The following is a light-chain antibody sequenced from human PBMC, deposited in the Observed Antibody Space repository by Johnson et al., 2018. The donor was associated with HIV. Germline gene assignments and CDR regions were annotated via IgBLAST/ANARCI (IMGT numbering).Light chain of an antibody. CDR3: GTWDNSLSAYV. J-gene: IGLJ1*01. V-gene: IGLV1-51*01. CDR1: SSNIGNNY. CDR2: DNN. Sequence: QSVLTQPPSVSAAPGQKVTISCSGSSSNIGNNYVSWYQQLPGTAPKLLIYDNNKRPSGIPDRFSGSKSGTSATLGITGLQTGAEAEYYCGTWDNSLSAYVFGTGTKVTVL.